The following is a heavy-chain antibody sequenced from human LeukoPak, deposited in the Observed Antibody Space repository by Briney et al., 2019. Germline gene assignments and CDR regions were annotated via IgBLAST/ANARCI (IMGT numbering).Heavy chain of an antibody. CDR1: EFTCSRYG. Sequence: GGSLGGSRAGSEFTCSRYGMKWVRPAPGKEMEWVSSISSSSSYIYYADPVKGRFTISRDNAKNSLYLQMNSLRAEDTAVYYRERDAGAYQLPKYNWFDLWRQGTLVTVPS. CDR3: ERDAGAYQLPKYNWFDL. CDR2: ISSSSSYI. D-gene: IGHD2-2*01. J-gene: IGHJ5*02. V-gene: IGHV3-21*01.